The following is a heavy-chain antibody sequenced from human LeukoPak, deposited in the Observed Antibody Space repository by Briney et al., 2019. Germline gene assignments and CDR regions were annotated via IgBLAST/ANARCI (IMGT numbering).Heavy chain of an antibody. CDR2: FDPEDGET. D-gene: IGHD3-22*01. Sequence: ASVRVSCKVSGYTLTELSMHWVRQAPGKGLEWMGGFDPEDGETIYAQKFQGRVTMTEDTSTDTAYMELSSLRSEDTAVYYCAKDGSITMIAHDYWGQGTLVTVSS. CDR3: AKDGSITMIAHDY. J-gene: IGHJ4*02. V-gene: IGHV1-24*01. CDR1: GYTLTELS.